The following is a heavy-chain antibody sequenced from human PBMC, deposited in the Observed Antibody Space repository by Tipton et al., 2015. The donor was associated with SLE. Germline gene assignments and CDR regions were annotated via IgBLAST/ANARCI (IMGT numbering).Heavy chain of an antibody. CDR3: ARGIADYMDV. V-gene: IGHV4-59*01. CDR2: IYYSGST. CDR1: GGSFSGYY. J-gene: IGHJ6*03. D-gene: IGHD6-13*01. Sequence: LRLSCAVYGGSFSGYYWGWIRQPPGKGLEWIGYIYYSGSTNYNPSLKSRVTISVDTSKNQFSLKLSSVTAADTAVYYCARGIADYMDVWGKGTTVTVSS.